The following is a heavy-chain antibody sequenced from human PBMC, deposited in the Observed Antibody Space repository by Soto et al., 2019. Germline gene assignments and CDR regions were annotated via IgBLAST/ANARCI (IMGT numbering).Heavy chain of an antibody. Sequence: GGSLRLSCAASGFAFSSYGMNWVRQAPGKGLEWVSSVSSSGDGTYYADSVKGRFTISRDNSKNTLYLQMNSLRAEDTAIYYCAKGWSSGSYHFDYWGQGTLVTVSS. J-gene: IGHJ4*02. CDR1: GFAFSSYG. CDR3: AKGWSSGSYHFDY. V-gene: IGHV3-23*01. D-gene: IGHD1-26*01. CDR2: VSSSGDGT.